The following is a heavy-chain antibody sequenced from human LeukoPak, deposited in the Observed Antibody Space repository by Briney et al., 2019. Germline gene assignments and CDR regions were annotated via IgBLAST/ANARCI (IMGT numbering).Heavy chain of an antibody. V-gene: IGHV3-30*18. CDR3: AKPHDYYDSSGYRGAFDY. CDR2: ISYDGSNK. D-gene: IGHD3-22*01. Sequence: GGSLRLSCAASGFTFSSYGMHWVRQAPGKGLEWVAVISYDGSNKYYADSVKGRFTISRDNSKNTLYLQMNSLRAEDTAVYYCAKPHDYYDSSGYRGAFDYWGQRTLVTVSS. J-gene: IGHJ4*02. CDR1: GFTFSSYG.